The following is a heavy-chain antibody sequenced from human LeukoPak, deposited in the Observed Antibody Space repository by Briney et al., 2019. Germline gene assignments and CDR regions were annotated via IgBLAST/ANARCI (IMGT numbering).Heavy chain of an antibody. Sequence: SETLSLTCVVSGYPVSSDYYWGWIRQPPGQGLEWIGTIYHSGSTYYNPSLKSRVTISVDTSKSQFSLKLSSVTAADTAIYYCARHIWVTGVTYYFDYWGQGTLVTVSS. V-gene: IGHV4-38-2*01. J-gene: IGHJ4*02. CDR1: GYPVSSDYY. D-gene: IGHD3-3*02. CDR3: ARHIWVTGVTYYFDY. CDR2: IYHSGST.